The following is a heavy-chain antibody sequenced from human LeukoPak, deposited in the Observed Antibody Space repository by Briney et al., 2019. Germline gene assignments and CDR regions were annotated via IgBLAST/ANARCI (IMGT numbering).Heavy chain of an antibody. Sequence: SETLSLTCTLSGGSITAGYSWSWIRQPPGKGLEWIGYIYHSGSTYYNPSLKSRVTISVDRSKNQFSLKLSSVTAADTAVYYCARAQAYYYGSGSYYQDAFDIWGQGTMVTVSS. CDR3: ARAQAYYYGSGSYYQDAFDI. CDR1: GGSITAGYS. D-gene: IGHD3-10*01. CDR2: IYHSGST. J-gene: IGHJ3*02. V-gene: IGHV4-30-2*01.